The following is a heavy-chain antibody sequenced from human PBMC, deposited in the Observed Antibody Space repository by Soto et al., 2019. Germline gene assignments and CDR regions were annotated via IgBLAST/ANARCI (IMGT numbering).Heavy chain of an antibody. Sequence: ASVKVSCKASGYTFTGYYMHWVRQAPGQGLEWMGWINPNSGGTNYAQKFQGWVTMTRDTSISTAYMELSRLRSDDTAVYYCARAVCSGGSCYCDYWGRGTLVTVYS. CDR1: GYTFTGYY. J-gene: IGHJ4*02. CDR3: ARAVCSGGSCYCDY. V-gene: IGHV1-2*04. D-gene: IGHD2-15*01. CDR2: INPNSGGT.